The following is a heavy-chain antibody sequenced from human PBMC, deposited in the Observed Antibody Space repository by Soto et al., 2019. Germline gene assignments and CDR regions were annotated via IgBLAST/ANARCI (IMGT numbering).Heavy chain of an antibody. CDR1: GFKYTDFA. CDR3: ARRAWDSYYAIDV. V-gene: IGHV3-30*09. Sequence: ESVGGEVQPGRSLRLSSAASGFKYTDFALHWVRQAPGKGLEWVAIISYDGSDKYYADSVKGRFVISRDNPKNTLYLEMNSLRPEDTAVYFCARRAWDSYYAIDVWGQGTTVTVFS. CDR2: ISYDGSDK. D-gene: IGHD3-22*01. J-gene: IGHJ6*02.